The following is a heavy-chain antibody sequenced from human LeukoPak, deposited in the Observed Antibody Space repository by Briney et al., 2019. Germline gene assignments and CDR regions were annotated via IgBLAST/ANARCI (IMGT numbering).Heavy chain of an antibody. CDR2: INHSGST. CDR1: GGSFSGYY. CDR3: ARGGYDFWSGYHRGPDY. V-gene: IGHV4-34*01. Sequence: SETLSLTCAVYGGSFSGYYWSWIRQPPGKGLEWIGEINHSGSTNYNPSLKSRVTISVDTSKNQFSLKLSSVTAADTAVYYCARGGYDFWSGYHRGPDYWGQGTLVTVSS. D-gene: IGHD3-3*01. J-gene: IGHJ4*02.